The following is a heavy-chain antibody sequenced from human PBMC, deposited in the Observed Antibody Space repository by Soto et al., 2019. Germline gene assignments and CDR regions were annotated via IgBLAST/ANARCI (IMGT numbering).Heavy chain of an antibody. V-gene: IGHV1-69*01. CDR2: IIPIFGTA. CDR3: VRDPRIAVAGTRYYYGMDV. D-gene: IGHD6-19*01. CDR1: GGTFSSYA. J-gene: IGHJ6*02. Sequence: QVQLVQSGAEVKKPGSSVKVCCKASGGTFSSYAISWVRQAPGQWLEWMGGIIPIFGTANYAQKFQGRVTITADESTSTAYMELSSLRSEDTAVYYCVRDPRIAVAGTRYYYGMDVWGQGTTVTVSS.